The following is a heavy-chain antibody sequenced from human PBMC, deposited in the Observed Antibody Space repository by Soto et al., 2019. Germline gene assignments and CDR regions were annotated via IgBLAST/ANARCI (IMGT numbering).Heavy chain of an antibody. J-gene: IGHJ4*02. CDR2: TVAGSGNR. V-gene: IGHV1-18*01. CDR3: ARVAGYGSASRRFDN. CDR1: GYSFTSYG. Sequence: QVQLMQSGAEVTKPGASVRLSCKTSGYSFTSYGLSWVRQAPGQGLEWMGWTVAGSGNRIYAQKFQDRINMNTDTATNTGYMELRSLRSDDSALYFCARVAGYGSASRRFDNRGKGTLVTVSS. D-gene: IGHD3-10*01.